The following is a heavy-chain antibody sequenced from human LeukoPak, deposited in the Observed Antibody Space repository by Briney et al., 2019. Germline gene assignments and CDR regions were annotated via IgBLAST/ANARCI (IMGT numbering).Heavy chain of an antibody. CDR3: AKDMGEDRFGEGSAFDI. D-gene: IGHD3-10*01. CDR2: NSWNSGSI. J-gene: IGHJ3*02. V-gene: IGHV3-9*01. CDR1: GFTFDDYA. Sequence: PGGSLRLSCAASGFTFDDYAMHWVRQAPGKGLEWVSGNSWNSGSIGYADSVKGRFTISRDNAKNSLYLQMNSLRAEDTALYYCAKDMGEDRFGEGSAFDIWGQGTMVTVSS.